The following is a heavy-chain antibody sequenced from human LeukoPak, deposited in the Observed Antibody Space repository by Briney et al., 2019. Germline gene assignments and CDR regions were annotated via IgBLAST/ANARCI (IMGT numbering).Heavy chain of an antibody. CDR1: GFIVNTNY. CDR2: IYADGNT. Sequence: PGGSLRLSCAASGFIVNTNYMTWVRQAPGRGLEWVSFIYADGNTYYADSVKGRFTISRDISKNAVYLQMNSLRAEDTAVYYCAKRSRDCSSTSCYSDYWGQGTLVTVSS. CDR3: AKRSRDCSSTSCYSDY. D-gene: IGHD2-2*01. V-gene: IGHV3-53*01. J-gene: IGHJ4*02.